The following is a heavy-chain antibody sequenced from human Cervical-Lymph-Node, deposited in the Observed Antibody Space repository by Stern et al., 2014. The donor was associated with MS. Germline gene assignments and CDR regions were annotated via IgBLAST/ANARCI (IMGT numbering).Heavy chain of an antibody. CDR3: AHSPPYSSSWQGSFDY. V-gene: IGHV2-5*02. D-gene: IGHD6-13*01. CDR1: GFSLSTTGVA. CDR2: IYWDDDK. Sequence: QVTLKESGPTLVKPTQTLTLTCTFSGFSLSTTGVAVGWIRQPPGKALEXLALIYWDDDKRYSPSLKSRLTITKDTSKNQVVLTMTNMDPVDTGTYYCAHSPPYSSSWQGSFDYWGQGTLVTVSS. J-gene: IGHJ4*02.